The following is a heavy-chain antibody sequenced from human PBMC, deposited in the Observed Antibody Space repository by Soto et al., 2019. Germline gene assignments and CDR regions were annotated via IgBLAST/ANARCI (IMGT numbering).Heavy chain of an antibody. Sequence: GGSLRLSCAGSGFTFSSPWMSWVRQAPGRGLEWVGRIKSKTDGGTTDYAAPVNGRFTISRDDSKNTLYLRMDSLKTEDTGIYYCATYSNSGPFDYWGQGTLVTVSS. CDR3: ATYSNSGPFDY. CDR1: GFTFSSPW. CDR2: IKSKTDGGTT. J-gene: IGHJ4*02. D-gene: IGHD4-4*01. V-gene: IGHV3-15*01.